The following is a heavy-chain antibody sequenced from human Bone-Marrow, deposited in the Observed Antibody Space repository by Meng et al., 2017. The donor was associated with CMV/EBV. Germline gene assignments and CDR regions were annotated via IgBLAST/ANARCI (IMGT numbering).Heavy chain of an antibody. D-gene: IGHD6-13*01. J-gene: IGHJ4*02. V-gene: IGHV3-20*04. CDR2: IDWNSGNT. Sequence: LSLTCAASGFTFEDYGMTWVRQAPGKGLEWVSAIDWNSGNTGYADSVKGRFTISRDNAKNSLYLQMNSLGAEDTAFYYCARNGIAVADYWGQGTLVTVSS. CDR1: GFTFEDYG. CDR3: ARNGIAVADY.